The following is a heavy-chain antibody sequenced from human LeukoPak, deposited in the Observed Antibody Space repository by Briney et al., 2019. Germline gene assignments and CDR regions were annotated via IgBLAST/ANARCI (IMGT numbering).Heavy chain of an antibody. J-gene: IGHJ6*02. CDR3: ARGTERVVTTQTYYYYGMDV. CDR1: GFTFSSYS. D-gene: IGHD3-22*01. CDR2: ISSSSSYI. V-gene: IGHV3-21*01. Sequence: PGGSLRLSCAASGFTFSSYSMNWVRQAPGKGLEWVSSISSSSSYIYYADSVKGRFTISRDNAKNSLYLQMNSLRAEDTAVYYCARGTERVVTTQTYYYYGMDVWGQGTTVTVSS.